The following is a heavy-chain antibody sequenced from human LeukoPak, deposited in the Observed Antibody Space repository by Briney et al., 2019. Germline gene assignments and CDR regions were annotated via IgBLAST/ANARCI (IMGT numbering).Heavy chain of an antibody. CDR3: ARDYYDSSGWYFDY. CDR1: GFTFSSYA. CDR2: ISYDGSNK. V-gene: IGHV3-30*04. J-gene: IGHJ4*02. Sequence: PGGPLRLSCAASGFTFSSYAMHWVRQAPGKGLEWVAVISYDGSNKYYADSVKGRFTISRDNSKNTLYLQMNSLRAEDTAVYYCARDYYDSSGWYFDYWGQGTLVTVSS. D-gene: IGHD3-22*01.